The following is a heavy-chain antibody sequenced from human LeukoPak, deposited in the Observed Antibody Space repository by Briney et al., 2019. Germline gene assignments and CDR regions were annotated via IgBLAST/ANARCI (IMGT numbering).Heavy chain of an antibody. J-gene: IGHJ5*02. CDR2: INPNSGGT. Sequence: ASVKVSCKASGYTFTGCYMHWVRQAPGQGLEWMGWINPNSGGTNYAQKFQGRVTMTRDTSISTAYMELSRLRSDDTAVYYCARDYDSSGYYYPWGQGTLVTVSS. D-gene: IGHD3-22*01. CDR1: GYTFTGCY. CDR3: ARDYDSSGYYYP. V-gene: IGHV1-2*02.